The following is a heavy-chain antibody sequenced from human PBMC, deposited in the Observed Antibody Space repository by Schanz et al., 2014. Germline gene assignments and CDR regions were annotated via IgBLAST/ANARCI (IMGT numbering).Heavy chain of an antibody. J-gene: IGHJ6*02. V-gene: IGHV1-18*04. CDR2: ISGSNGNT. D-gene: IGHD3-10*01. CDR1: GYTFTGYY. Sequence: QVLQVQSGSELKKPGTSVKVSCKASGYTFTGYYMHWVRQAPGQGLEWMGWISGSNGNTNYTQKFQGRVTMTIDPYTSTAYMELRSLRSDDTAVFYCARAKRFGDMDVWGQGTTVTVSS. CDR3: ARAKRFGDMDV.